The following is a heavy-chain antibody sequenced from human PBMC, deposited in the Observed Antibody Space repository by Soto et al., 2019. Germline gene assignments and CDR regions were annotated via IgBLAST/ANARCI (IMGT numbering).Heavy chain of an antibody. CDR3: ARDWDDILILGY. CDR2: ISSSTI. J-gene: IGHJ4*02. D-gene: IGHD3-9*01. Sequence: PGGSLRLSCVGSGITFSTSAMNWVRQAPGKGLEWVSYISSSTIYYADSVKGRFTISRDNAKNSLYLQMNSLRAEDTALYYCARDWDDILILGYWGQGTLVTVSS. V-gene: IGHV3-48*01. CDR1: GITFSTSA.